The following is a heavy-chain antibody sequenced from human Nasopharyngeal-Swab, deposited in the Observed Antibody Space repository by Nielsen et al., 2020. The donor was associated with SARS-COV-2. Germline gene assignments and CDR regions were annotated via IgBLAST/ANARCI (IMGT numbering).Heavy chain of an antibody. D-gene: IGHD2/OR15-2a*01. Sequence: ASVEVSCKASGYTVTSYGISWVRQAPGQGLEWMGWISAYNGNTNYAQKLQGRVTMTTDTSTSTAYMELRSLRSDDTAVYYCARVESECPADYWGQGTLVTVSS. CDR2: ISAYNGNT. J-gene: IGHJ4*02. V-gene: IGHV1-18*04. CDR3: ARVESECPADY. CDR1: GYTVTSYG.